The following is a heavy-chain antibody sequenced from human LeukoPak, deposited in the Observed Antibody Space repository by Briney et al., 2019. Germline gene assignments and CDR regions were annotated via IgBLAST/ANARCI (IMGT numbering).Heavy chain of an antibody. V-gene: IGHV4-34*01. D-gene: IGHD3-16*01. CDR1: GGSFSGYY. Sequence: PSETLSLTCAVYGGSFSGYYWSWIRQPPGKGLEWIGEINHSGSTNYNPSLKSRVTISVDTSKNQFSLKLSSVTAADTAVYYCARGVDYDYVWGSFPQYYFDYWGQGTLVTVSS. CDR3: ARGVDYDYVWGSFPQYYFDY. CDR2: INHSGST. J-gene: IGHJ4*02.